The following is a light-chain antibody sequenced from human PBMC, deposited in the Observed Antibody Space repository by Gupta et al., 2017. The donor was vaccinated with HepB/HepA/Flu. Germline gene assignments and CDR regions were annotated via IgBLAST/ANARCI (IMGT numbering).Light chain of an antibody. Sequence: DIHMTQSPSTLSASVGDRVTITCRASQTIGGWLAWYQQKPGKAPMLLIYKASSLQSGVPSRFSGSGSGTEFTLTISSLQPHDFATYYCQQDNNYPWTFGQGTKVEI. CDR3: QQDNNYPWT. CDR2: KAS. J-gene: IGKJ1*01. V-gene: IGKV1-5*03. CDR1: QTIGGW.